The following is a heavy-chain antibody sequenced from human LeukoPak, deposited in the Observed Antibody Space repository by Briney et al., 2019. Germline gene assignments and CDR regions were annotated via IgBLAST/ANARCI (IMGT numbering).Heavy chain of an antibody. Sequence: PGRSLRLSCAASGFTFSSYGMHWVRQAPGKGLEWVAVISYDGSNKYYADSVKGRFTISRDNSKNTLYLQMNSLRAEDTAVYYCAKDNSPGHCSGGSCYSEFDPWGQGTLVTVSS. CDR3: AKDNSPGHCSGGSCYSEFDP. CDR1: GFTFSSYG. V-gene: IGHV3-30*18. J-gene: IGHJ5*02. CDR2: ISYDGSNK. D-gene: IGHD2-15*01.